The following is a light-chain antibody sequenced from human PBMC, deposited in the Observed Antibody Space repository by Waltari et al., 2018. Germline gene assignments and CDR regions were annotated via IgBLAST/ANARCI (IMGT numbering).Light chain of an antibody. CDR3: CSYAGNNNVV. Sequence: QSALTQPPSASGSPGQSVTISCTGTSSDIGGYYYVSWYQQHPGRAPKLMLYEVTNRPQGVPDRCSGSKAGSTASLTVSGLQAEDEATYYCCSYAGNNNVVFGGGTKLTVL. CDR1: SSDIGGYYY. V-gene: IGLV2-8*01. CDR2: EVT. J-gene: IGLJ2*01.